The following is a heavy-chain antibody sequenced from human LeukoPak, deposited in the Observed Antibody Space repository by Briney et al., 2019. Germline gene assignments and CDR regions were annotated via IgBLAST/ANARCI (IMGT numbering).Heavy chain of an antibody. CDR1: GFTFSDYY. Sequence: GSLRLSCAASGFTFSDYYMSWIRQAPGKGLEWVSYISSSGSTIYYADSVKGRFAISRDNAKNSLYLQMNSLRAEDTAVYYCAGGDYYDSSGYFGYWGQGTLVTVSS. J-gene: IGHJ4*02. D-gene: IGHD3-22*01. V-gene: IGHV3-11*01. CDR3: AGGDYYDSSGYFGY. CDR2: ISSSGSTI.